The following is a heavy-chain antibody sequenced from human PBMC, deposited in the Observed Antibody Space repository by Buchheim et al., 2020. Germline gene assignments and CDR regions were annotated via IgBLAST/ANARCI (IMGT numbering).Heavy chain of an antibody. J-gene: IGHJ5*02. CDR1: GFTFSTYW. CDR2: IKEDGSEK. V-gene: IGHV3-7*01. D-gene: IGHD1-1*01. CDR3: ARGRGYFYSNEDNWPDP. Sequence: EVQVVESGGGLVQPGGSLRLSCAASGFTFSTYWMSWVRQAPGKGPEWVANIKEDGSEKYYVDSVKARFSISRDNAKNSVYLQMNSRRAEDAAMYYCARGRGYFYSNEDNWPDPWGQGTL.